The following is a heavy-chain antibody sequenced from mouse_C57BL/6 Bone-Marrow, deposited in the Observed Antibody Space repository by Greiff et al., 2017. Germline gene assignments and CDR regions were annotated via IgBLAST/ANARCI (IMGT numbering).Heavy chain of an antibody. D-gene: IGHD2-3*01. CDR2: ISSGGGYT. CDR1: GFTFSSYG. V-gene: IGHV5-6*01. CDR3: ARMMVAWFAY. J-gene: IGHJ3*01. Sequence: DVHLVESGGDLVKPGGSLKLSCAASGFTFSSYGMSWVRQTPDKRLEWVATISSGGGYTYYPDSVKGRFTISRDNAKNTLYLQMSSLKSEDTAMDYCARMMVAWFAYWGQGTLVTVSA.